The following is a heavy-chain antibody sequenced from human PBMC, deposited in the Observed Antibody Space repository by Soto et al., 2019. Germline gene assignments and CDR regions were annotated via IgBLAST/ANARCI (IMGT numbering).Heavy chain of an antibody. Sequence: GGSLRLSCAASGFTFSSYGMHWVRQAPGKGLEWVAVIWYDGSNKYYADSVKGRFTISRDNSKNTLYLQMNSLRAEDTAVYYCARDRDIVVVEHAFDIWGQGTMVTVSS. CDR1: GFTFSSYG. J-gene: IGHJ3*02. D-gene: IGHD2-15*01. CDR2: IWYDGSNK. V-gene: IGHV3-33*01. CDR3: ARDRDIVVVEHAFDI.